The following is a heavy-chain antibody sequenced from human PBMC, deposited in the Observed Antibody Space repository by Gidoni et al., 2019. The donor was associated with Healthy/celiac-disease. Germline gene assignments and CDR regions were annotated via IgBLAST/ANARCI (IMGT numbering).Heavy chain of an antibody. Sequence: EVQLVESGGGLVKPGGSLGLSCAASGFHFSSYSMNWVRQAPGKGLEWVSSISSSSSYIYYADSVKGRFTISRDNAKNSLYLQMNSLRAEDTAVYYCARDEVVGATFDYWGQGTLVTVSS. CDR2: ISSSSSYI. J-gene: IGHJ4*02. V-gene: IGHV3-21*01. CDR1: GFHFSSYS. D-gene: IGHD1-26*01. CDR3: ARDEVVGATFDY.